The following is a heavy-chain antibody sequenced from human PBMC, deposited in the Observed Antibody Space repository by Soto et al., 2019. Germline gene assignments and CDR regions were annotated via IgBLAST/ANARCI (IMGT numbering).Heavy chain of an antibody. Sequence: PAASVKVSCKASGYTFASYDINWVRQATGQGLEWMGWMNPNSGNTGYAQKFQGRVTMTRNTSISTAYMELSSLRSEDTAVYYCARTYYDFWSGWPAFDYWGQGTLVTSPQ. CDR3: ARTYYDFWSGWPAFDY. V-gene: IGHV1-8*01. CDR1: GYTFASYD. D-gene: IGHD3-3*01. J-gene: IGHJ4*02. CDR2: MNPNSGNT.